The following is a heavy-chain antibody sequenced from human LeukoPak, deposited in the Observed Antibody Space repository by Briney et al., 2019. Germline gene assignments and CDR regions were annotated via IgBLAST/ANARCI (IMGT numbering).Heavy chain of an antibody. Sequence: SETLSLTCTVSGSSISSYYWSWIRQPPGKGLEWIGYIYYSGSTNYNPSLKSRVTISVDTSKNQFSLKLSSVTAADTAVYYCARHRRTTVTTGGYFDYWGQGTLVTVSS. CDR2: IYYSGST. J-gene: IGHJ4*02. CDR1: GSSISSYY. D-gene: IGHD4-17*01. CDR3: ARHRRTTVTTGGYFDY. V-gene: IGHV4-59*08.